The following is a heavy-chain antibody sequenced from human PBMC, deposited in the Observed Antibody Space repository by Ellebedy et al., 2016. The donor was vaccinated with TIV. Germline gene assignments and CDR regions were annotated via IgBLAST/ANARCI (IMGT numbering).Heavy chain of an antibody. Sequence: GGSLRLSCAASGFTFNSYWMTWVLQAPGKGLDWVANINQDGSWIYYVDSVKGRFTISRDNAKDSVYLRMNTLRVEDTAVYHCVRDEGYCDYYHGYYGMDVWGQGTTISVAS. J-gene: IGHJ6*02. D-gene: IGHD3-16*01. CDR2: INQDGSWI. CDR1: GFTFNSYW. V-gene: IGHV3-7*03. CDR3: VRDEGYCDYYHGYYGMDV.